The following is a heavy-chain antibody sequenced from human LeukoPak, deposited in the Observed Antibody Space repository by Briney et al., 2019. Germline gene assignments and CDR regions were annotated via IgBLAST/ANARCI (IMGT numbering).Heavy chain of an antibody. V-gene: IGHV1-3*01. CDR3: ARASSSWYVVRYFDL. CDR1: GYTFTSYA. CDR2: INAGNGNT. D-gene: IGHD6-13*01. Sequence: ASVKVSCKASGYTFTSYAMHWVRQAPGQRLEWMGWINAGNGNTKYSQKFQGRVTITRDTSASTAYMELSSLRSEDTAVYYCARASSSWYVVRYFDLWGRGTLVTVSS. J-gene: IGHJ2*01.